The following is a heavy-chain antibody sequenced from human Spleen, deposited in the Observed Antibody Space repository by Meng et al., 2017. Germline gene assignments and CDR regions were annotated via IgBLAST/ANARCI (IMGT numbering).Heavy chain of an antibody. CDR3: ARARRGVAAAATGRAFDI. CDR1: GFTFDDYG. D-gene: IGHD6-13*01. J-gene: IGHJ3*02. Sequence: GGSLRLSCAASGFTFDDYGMSWVRQAPGKGLEWVSGINWNGGSTGYADSVKGRFTISRDNAKNSLYLQMNSLRAEDTALYYCARARRGVAAAATGRAFDIWGQGTMVTVSS. CDR2: INWNGGST. V-gene: IGHV3-20*04.